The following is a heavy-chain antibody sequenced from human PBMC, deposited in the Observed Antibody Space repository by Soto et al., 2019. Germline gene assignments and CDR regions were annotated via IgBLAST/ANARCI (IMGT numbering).Heavy chain of an antibody. CDR2: INDSGST. D-gene: IGHD1-7*01. V-gene: IGHV4-34*01. J-gene: IGHJ6*03. CDR1: GGSFSGYY. CDR3: AGTTSLQWYYMDV. Sequence: SETLSLTCAVYGGSFSGYYWSWIRQTPGRGLEWIGEINDSGSTNHNPSLKSRVTILVDTSKNQFSLHLNSVTPEDTAVYYCAGTTSLQWYYMDVWDKGTTVTVSS.